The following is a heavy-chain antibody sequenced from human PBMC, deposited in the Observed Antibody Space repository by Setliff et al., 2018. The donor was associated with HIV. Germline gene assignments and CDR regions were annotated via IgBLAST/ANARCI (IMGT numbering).Heavy chain of an antibody. CDR2: IYYSGST. CDR3: AQLGMVDDFDY. CDR1: GGSFSDYY. Sequence: SETLSLTCAVYGGSFSDYYWTWIRQSPGKGLEWIGYIYYSGSTNYNPSLKSRVTISVDTSKNQFSLKLSSVTATDTALYYCAQLGMVDDFDYWGQGTLVTVS. D-gene: IGHD1-1*01. V-gene: IGHV4-59*12. J-gene: IGHJ4*02.